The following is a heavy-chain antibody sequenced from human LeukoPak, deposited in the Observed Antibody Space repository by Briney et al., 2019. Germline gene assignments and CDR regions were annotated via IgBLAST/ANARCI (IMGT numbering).Heavy chain of an antibody. CDR2: IYYSGRT. D-gene: IGHD3-9*01. CDR1: GGSISSYY. J-gene: IGHJ4*02. CDR3: ARGTVLRCVDWFDYFDY. Sequence: SETLSLTCTVSGGSISSYYWSCIRQPPGKGREWIGYIYYSGRTSYNPSLKSRVTIPVDTSKNRFSLKLSSVTAADTAVYYCARGTVLRCVDWFDYFDYWGQGTLVTVSS. V-gene: IGHV4-59*01.